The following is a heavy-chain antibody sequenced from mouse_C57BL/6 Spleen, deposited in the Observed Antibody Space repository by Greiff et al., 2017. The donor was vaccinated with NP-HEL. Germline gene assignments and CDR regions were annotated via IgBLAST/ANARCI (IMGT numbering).Heavy chain of an antibody. CDR1: GYTFTSYW. V-gene: IGHV1-50*01. CDR2: IDPSDSYT. CDR3: AREDSNYSYYFDY. Sequence: QVQLQQPGAELVKPGASVKLSCKASGYTFTSYWMQWVKQRPGQGLEWIGEIDPSDSYTNYNQKFKGKATLTVDTSSSTAYMQLSSLTSEDSAVYYCAREDSNYSYYFDYWGQGTTLTVSS. J-gene: IGHJ2*01. D-gene: IGHD2-5*01.